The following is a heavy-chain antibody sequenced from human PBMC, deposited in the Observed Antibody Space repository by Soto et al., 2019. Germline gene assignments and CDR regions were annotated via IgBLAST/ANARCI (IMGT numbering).Heavy chain of an antibody. J-gene: IGHJ4*02. CDR1: GDSFSSSNW. Sequence: QVQLQESGPRLVKPSGTLSLTCGVSGDSFSSSNWWTWVRQSPGKGLEWIGDILHTGSTDYSPSPRSRVTLSIDASKKEVYLNLTSVTATDTAIYYCARSPRRVDGKWYLDYWGQGALVTVSS. CDR3: ARSPRRVDGKWYLDY. D-gene: IGHD2-15*01. CDR2: ILHTGST. V-gene: IGHV4-4*02.